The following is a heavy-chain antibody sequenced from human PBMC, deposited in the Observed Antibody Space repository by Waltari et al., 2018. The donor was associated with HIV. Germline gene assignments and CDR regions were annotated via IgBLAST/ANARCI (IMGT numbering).Heavy chain of an antibody. V-gene: IGHV7-4-1*02. Sequence: QVQLVQSGADLKKPGASVRRSCKASGYTVTSYAVDWVRQAPGQGLERMGLMPAATGNPTYAQGSTGRFVFSLDPSVSTAYLQINSLKAEDTAAYYCARGTRPPLRYCDYLVQGSLVTVSS. CDR2: MPAATGNP. J-gene: IGHJ4*02. CDR3: ARGTRPPLRYCDY. D-gene: IGHD3-3*01. CDR1: GYTVTSYA.